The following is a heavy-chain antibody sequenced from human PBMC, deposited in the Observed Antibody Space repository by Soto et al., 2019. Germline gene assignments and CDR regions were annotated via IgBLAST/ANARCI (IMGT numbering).Heavy chain of an antibody. Sequence: GGSLRLSCAASGFTFSSYAMSWVRQAPGKGLEWVSAISGSGGSTYYADSVKGRFTISRVNSKNTLYLQMNSLRAEDTAVYDCAKGTPFEYSSSAVEGGWFDYWDQGTLVTVSS. CDR2: ISGSGGST. CDR3: AKGTPFEYSSSAVEGGWFDY. V-gene: IGHV3-23*01. J-gene: IGHJ4*02. D-gene: IGHD6-6*01. CDR1: GFTFSSYA.